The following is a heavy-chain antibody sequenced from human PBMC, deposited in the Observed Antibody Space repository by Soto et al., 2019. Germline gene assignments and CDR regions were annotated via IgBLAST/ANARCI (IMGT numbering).Heavy chain of an antibody. CDR3: ARDFSDYVWGSYRPLEY. CDR1: GFTFSSYA. D-gene: IGHD3-16*02. V-gene: IGHV3-30-3*01. CDR2: ISYDGSNK. J-gene: IGHJ4*02. Sequence: QVQLVESGGGVVQPGSSLRLSCAASGFTFSSYAMHWVLQAPGKWLEWVAVISYDGSNKYYADSVKGRFTISRDNSKNTLYLQMNSLRAEDTAVYYCARDFSDYVWGSYRPLEYWGQGTLVTVSS.